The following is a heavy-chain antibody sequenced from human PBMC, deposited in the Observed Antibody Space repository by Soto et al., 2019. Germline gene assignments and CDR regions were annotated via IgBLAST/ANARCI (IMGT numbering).Heavy chain of an antibody. V-gene: IGHV3-9*01. CDR3: AKDISYYDVWSGSQYYYGMDV. D-gene: IGHD3-3*01. CDR2: ISWNRGSI. J-gene: IGHJ6*04. Sequence: EVQLVESGGGLVQPGRSLRLSCAASGFTVDDYDMHWVRQAPGKGLEWVSGISWNRGSIGYADSVKGRFTISRDNAKNSLQLRMNSLRAEDTALYYWAKDISYYDVWSGSQYYYGMDVCGKGTTVTVSS. CDR1: GFTVDDYD.